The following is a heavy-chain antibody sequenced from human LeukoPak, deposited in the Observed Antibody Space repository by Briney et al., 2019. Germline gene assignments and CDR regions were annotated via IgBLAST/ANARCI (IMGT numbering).Heavy chain of an antibody. CDR1: GGSISSYY. D-gene: IGHD6-19*01. J-gene: IGHJ4*02. V-gene: IGHV4-59*01. CDR2: IYYSGST. CDR3: ARDRGAVGAVAGTWGY. Sequence: SETLSLTCTVSGGSISSYYWSWIRQPPGKGLEWIGYIYYSGSTNYNPSLKSRVTISVDTSKNQFSLKLSSVTAADTAVYYCARDRGAVGAVAGTWGYWGQGTLVTVSS.